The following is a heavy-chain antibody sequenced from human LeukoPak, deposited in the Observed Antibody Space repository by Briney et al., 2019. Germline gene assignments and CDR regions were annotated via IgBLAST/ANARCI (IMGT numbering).Heavy chain of an antibody. CDR1: GFTFSDYW. CDR2: INTDGSIT. D-gene: IGHD6-19*01. CDR3: ARDREYSSGWYNHYFDN. J-gene: IGHJ4*02. Sequence: GGSLRLSCAASGFTFSDYWIHWVRQAPGKGLVWVSRINTDGSITNYADSVKGRFSISRDNAKNTLYLQMSSLRAEDTAVYYCARDREYSSGWYNHYFDNWGQGTLVTVSS. V-gene: IGHV3-74*01.